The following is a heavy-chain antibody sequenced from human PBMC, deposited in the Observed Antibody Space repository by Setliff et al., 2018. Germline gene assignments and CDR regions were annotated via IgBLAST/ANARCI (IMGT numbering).Heavy chain of an antibody. J-gene: IGHJ1*01. CDR2: IYYSGST. D-gene: IGHD6-13*01. CDR3: ALSSSWFKDFQH. Sequence: PSETLSLTCNVSGDSINENHWTWIRQPPGKGLEWIGYIYYSGSTNYNPSLKSRVTISEDMSKNQFSLKVSSVTAADTAIYYCALSSSWFKDFQHWGQGTLVTVSS. CDR1: GDSINENH. V-gene: IGHV4-59*01.